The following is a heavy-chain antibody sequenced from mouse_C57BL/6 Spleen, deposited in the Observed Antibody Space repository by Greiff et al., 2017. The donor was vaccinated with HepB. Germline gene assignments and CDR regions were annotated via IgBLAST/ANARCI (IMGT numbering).Heavy chain of an antibody. CDR1: GYSITSGYY. D-gene: IGHD1-1*01. Sequence: EVKLMESGPGLVKPSQSLSLTCSVTGYSITSGYYWNWIRQFPGNKLEWMGYISYDGSNNYNPSLKNRISITRDTSKNQFFLKLNSVTTEDTATYYCARMIYYYGSDYWGQGTTLTVSS. J-gene: IGHJ2*01. CDR2: ISYDGSN. V-gene: IGHV3-6*01. CDR3: ARMIYYYGSDY.